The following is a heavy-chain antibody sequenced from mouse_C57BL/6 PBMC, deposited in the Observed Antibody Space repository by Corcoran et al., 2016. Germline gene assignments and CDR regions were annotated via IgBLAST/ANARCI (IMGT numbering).Heavy chain of an antibody. CDR1: GYTFTDYY. Sequence: QVQLKQSGAELVRPGASVKLSCKASGYTFTDYYINWVRQRPGQGLEWIARIYPGSGNTYYNEKFKGKATLTAEKSSSTAYMQLSSLTSEDSAVYFCARRGDGYYVDYWCQGTTLTVSS. V-gene: IGHV1-76*01. D-gene: IGHD2-3*01. CDR2: IYPGSGNT. CDR3: ARRGDGYYVDY. J-gene: IGHJ2*01.